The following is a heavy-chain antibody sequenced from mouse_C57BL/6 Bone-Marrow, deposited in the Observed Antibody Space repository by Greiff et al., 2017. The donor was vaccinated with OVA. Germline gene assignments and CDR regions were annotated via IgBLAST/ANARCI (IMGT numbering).Heavy chain of an antibody. D-gene: IGHD1-1*02. Sequence: EVQLQQSGAELVRPGASVKLSCTASGFNIKDDYMHWVKQRPEQGLEWIGWIDPENGDTEYASKFQGKATITADTSSNTAYPQLSSLTSEDTAVYYCTTGWPLDYWGQGTTLTVSS. V-gene: IGHV14-4*01. J-gene: IGHJ2*01. CDR1: GFNIKDDY. CDR2: IDPENGDT. CDR3: TTGWPLDY.